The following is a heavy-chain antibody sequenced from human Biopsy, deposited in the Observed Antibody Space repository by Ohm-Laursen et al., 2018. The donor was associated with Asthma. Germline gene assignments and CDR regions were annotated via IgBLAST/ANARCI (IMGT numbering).Heavy chain of an antibody. CDR3: ARTYYDFLTGQVNDAFAM. V-gene: IGHV1-69*10. Sequence: SSVKVSCKASGDSFSNYAISWVRQAPRQGLEWMGGLIPVLGTADYAQKFQGRVTISRDTSASTAYMDLSSLRSEDTAVYYCARTYYDFLTGQVNDAFAMWGQGTMVTVSS. CDR2: LIPVLGTA. D-gene: IGHD3-9*01. J-gene: IGHJ3*02. CDR1: GDSFSNYA.